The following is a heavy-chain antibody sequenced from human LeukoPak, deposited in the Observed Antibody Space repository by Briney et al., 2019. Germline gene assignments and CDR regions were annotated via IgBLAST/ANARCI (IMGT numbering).Heavy chain of an antibody. Sequence: SETLSLTCTVSGGSMSSYYWSWIRQPPGKGLEWIGYIYYSGSTNYNPSLKSRVTISVDTSKNQFTLKLSSVTAADTAVYYCARGRYGWLPFDYWGQGTPVTVSS. V-gene: IGHV4-59*01. CDR2: IYYSGST. CDR3: ARGRYGWLPFDY. CDR1: GGSMSSYY. D-gene: IGHD3-16*01. J-gene: IGHJ4*02.